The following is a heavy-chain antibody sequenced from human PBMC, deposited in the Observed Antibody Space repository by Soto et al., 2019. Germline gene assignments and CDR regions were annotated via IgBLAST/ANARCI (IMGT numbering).Heavy chain of an antibody. Sequence: QLQLQESGPGLVKPSETLSLTCAVSGGSVSSGGNYWGWIRQSPGKGLEWIGSVHDTGTTHYNPSLTGRGTISVDTSKNQFSLNVNSVTAADTAVYYCARGLSSPSAAGVWGQGTLVTVSS. CDR3: ARGLSSPSAAGV. J-gene: IGHJ4*02. V-gene: IGHV4-39*01. CDR2: VHDTGTT. CDR1: GGSVSSGGNY. D-gene: IGHD6-6*01.